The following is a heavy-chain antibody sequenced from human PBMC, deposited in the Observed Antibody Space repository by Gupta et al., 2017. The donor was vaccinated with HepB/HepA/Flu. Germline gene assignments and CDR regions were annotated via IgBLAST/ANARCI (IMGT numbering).Heavy chain of an antibody. J-gene: IGHJ4*02. D-gene: IGHD6-19*01. V-gene: IGHV3-48*03. Sequence: EVRLVESGGGLVQPGGSLRLSCAASGFTFSNYEMNWVRQAPGKGLQWVSNIRGSGSTKYYPDSVKGRFTISRDNAKNSLYLQMNSLTADDTALFYCARDTYFGASGWYADDWGQGTLVTVSS. CDR1: GFTFSNYE. CDR2: IRGSGSTK. CDR3: ARDTYFGASGWYADD.